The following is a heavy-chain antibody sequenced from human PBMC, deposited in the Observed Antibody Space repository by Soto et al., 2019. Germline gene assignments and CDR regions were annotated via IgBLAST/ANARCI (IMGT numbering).Heavy chain of an antibody. J-gene: IGHJ4*02. CDR2: ISYDGSNK. CDR3: ANKYGDYPY. CDR1: GFTFSSYG. V-gene: IGHV3-30*18. Sequence: QVQLVESGGGVVQPGRSLRLSCAASGFTFSSYGMHWVRQAPGKGLEWVAVISYDGSNKYYADSVKGRFTISRDNSKSTLYPQMKMLGDEDTAVSYRANKYGDYPYRGQGTLVTVSS. D-gene: IGHD4-17*01.